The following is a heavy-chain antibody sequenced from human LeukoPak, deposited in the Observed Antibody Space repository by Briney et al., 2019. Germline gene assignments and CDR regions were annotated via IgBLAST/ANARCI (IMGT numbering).Heavy chain of an antibody. CDR3: AWSGLKSES. Sequence: PGGSLRLSCAASGFTFSSAWMSWVRQAPRKGLERVAQIKKQTDGRTTDYVAYTAPVKGRFTISRDDSQNTLFLQMDSLKTEDTAIYYCAWSGLKSESWGQGTPVTVSS. CDR1: GFTFSSAW. J-gene: IGHJ5*02. CDR2: IKKQTDGRTT. V-gene: IGHV3-15*01. D-gene: IGHD3-3*01.